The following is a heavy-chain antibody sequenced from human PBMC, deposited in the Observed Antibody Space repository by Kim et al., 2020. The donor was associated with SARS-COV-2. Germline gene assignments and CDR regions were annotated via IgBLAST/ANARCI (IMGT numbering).Heavy chain of an antibody. Sequence: GESLKISCKGSGYSFTSYWIGWVRQMPGKGLEWMGIIYPGDSDTRYSPSFQGQATISTDKSISTAYLQWSGLRASDTAMYYCAREGSSSYNWFDPWGQGTLVTVSS. D-gene: IGHD6-6*01. CDR3: AREGSSSYNWFDP. CDR2: IYPGDSDT. CDR1: GYSFTSYW. V-gene: IGHV5-51*01. J-gene: IGHJ5*02.